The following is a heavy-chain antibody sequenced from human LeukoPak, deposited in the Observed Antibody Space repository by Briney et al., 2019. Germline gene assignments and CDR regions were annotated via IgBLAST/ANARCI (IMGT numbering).Heavy chain of an antibody. CDR1: GYTFTSYD. CDR2: MNPKNANT. J-gene: IGHJ4*02. Sequence: ASVNVSFKSSGYTFTSYDFNWVRQAPAPGLELMGWMNPKNANTAYAQKFQGRVTMTRKTSISTAYMEVTRLRSEDTAVYYCARGQPESSSSDYWGQGTLVTVSS. V-gene: IGHV1-8*01. D-gene: IGHD6-13*01. CDR3: ARGQPESSSSDY.